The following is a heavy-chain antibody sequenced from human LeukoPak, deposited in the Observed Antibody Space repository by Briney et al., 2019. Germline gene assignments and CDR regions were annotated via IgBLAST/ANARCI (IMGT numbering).Heavy chain of an antibody. CDR1: GFTFSSYE. CDR2: ISSSGNSI. V-gene: IGHV3-48*03. CDR3: AKVLSGTFGTKVDY. J-gene: IGHJ4*02. D-gene: IGHD1-26*01. Sequence: SGGSLRLSCVASGFTFSSYEMNWVRQAPGKGLEWVSYISSSGNSIFYADFVKGRFTISRDNSQNTLYLQMNSLRAEDTAVYYCAKVLSGTFGTKVDYWGQGTLVTVSS.